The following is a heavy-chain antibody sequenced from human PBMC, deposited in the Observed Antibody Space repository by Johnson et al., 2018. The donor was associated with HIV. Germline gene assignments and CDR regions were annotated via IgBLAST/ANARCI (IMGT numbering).Heavy chain of an antibody. Sequence: QVQLVESGGGVVQPGRSLRLSCAASGFTFSSYAMHWVRQAPGKGLEWVAVISYDGSNKYYADSVKGQFTISRDNSKNTLYLQMNSLRAVDTAMYYCARDWEEHGAFDSWGHGTMVTVSS. V-gene: IGHV3-30*04. CDR3: ARDWEEHGAFDS. D-gene: IGHD1-26*01. CDR2: ISYDGSNK. J-gene: IGHJ3*02. CDR1: GFTFSSYA.